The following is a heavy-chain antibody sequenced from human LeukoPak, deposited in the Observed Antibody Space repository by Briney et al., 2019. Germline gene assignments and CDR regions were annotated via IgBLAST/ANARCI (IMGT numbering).Heavy chain of an antibody. J-gene: IGHJ5*02. D-gene: IGHD5-12*01. CDR3: ARGGYSGYDWFPNWFDP. CDR2: INPNSGGT. Sequence: GASVKVSCKASGYTFTGYYMHWVRQAPGQGLEWMGWINPNSGGTNYAQKFQGWVTMTRDTSISTAYMELSRLRSDDTAVYYCARGGYSGYDWFPNWFDPWGQGTLVTVSS. CDR1: GYTFTGYY. V-gene: IGHV1-2*04.